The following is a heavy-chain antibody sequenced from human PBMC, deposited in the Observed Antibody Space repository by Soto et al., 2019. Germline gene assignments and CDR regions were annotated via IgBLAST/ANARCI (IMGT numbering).Heavy chain of an antibody. D-gene: IGHD6-6*01. CDR2: MSYDGSIT. V-gene: IGHV3-30*18. Sequence: GGSVRLSCAASGSSFSSFGMHWVRQAPGKGLEWVAVMSYDGSITHYADSVKGRFTISRDIFKSTLFLQMNSLRAEDTAVYYCAKGWYSSSDYWGQGTLVTVSS. CDR3: AKGWYSSSDY. J-gene: IGHJ4*02. CDR1: GSSFSSFG.